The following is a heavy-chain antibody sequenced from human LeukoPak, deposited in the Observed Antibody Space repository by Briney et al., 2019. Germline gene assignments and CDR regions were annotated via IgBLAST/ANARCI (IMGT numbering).Heavy chain of an antibody. D-gene: IGHD6-19*01. CDR2: ISSSSSYI. CDR1: GFTFSSYA. Sequence: GGSLRLSCAASGFTFSSYAMSWVRQAPGKGLEWVSSISSSSSYIYYADSVKGRFTISRDNAKNSLYLQMNSLRAEDTAVYYCARDPYSSGWVDYWGQGTLVTVSS. V-gene: IGHV3-21*01. J-gene: IGHJ4*02. CDR3: ARDPYSSGWVDY.